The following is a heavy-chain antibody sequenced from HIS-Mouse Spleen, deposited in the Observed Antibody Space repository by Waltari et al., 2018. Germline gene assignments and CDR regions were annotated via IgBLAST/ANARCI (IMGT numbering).Heavy chain of an antibody. CDR2: FEPKDGET. J-gene: IGHJ3*02. CDR3: ATDRYSSSWYAFDI. CDR1: GYTLTELS. D-gene: IGHD6-13*01. Sequence: QVQLVQSGAEVKKPGASVKVSCKVAGYTLTELSMHWVRQAPGKGVEWMGGFEPKDGETIYAQKFQGRVTMTEDTSTDTAYMELSSLRSEDTAVYYCATDRYSSSWYAFDIWGQGTMFTVSS. V-gene: IGHV1-24*01.